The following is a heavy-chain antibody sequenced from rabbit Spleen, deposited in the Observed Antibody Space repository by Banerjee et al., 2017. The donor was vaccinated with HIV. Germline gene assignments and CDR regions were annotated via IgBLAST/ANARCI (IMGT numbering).Heavy chain of an antibody. V-gene: IGHV1S45*01. J-gene: IGHJ6*01. D-gene: IGHD8-1*01. Sequence: QEQLEESGGGLVKPEGSLTLTCKASGVSFSDKNVMCWVRQAPGKGLEWIACIDSGSSGFTYFATWAKGRFTISKTSSTTVTLQMTRLTAADTATYFCARDSGSSFSSYGMDLWGQGTLVTVS. CDR1: GVSFSDKNV. CDR3: ARDSGSSFSSYGMDL. CDR2: IDSGSSGFT.